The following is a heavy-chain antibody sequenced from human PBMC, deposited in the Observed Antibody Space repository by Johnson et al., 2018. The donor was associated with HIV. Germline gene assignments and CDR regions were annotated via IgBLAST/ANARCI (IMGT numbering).Heavy chain of an antibody. CDR3: ARDLLSRAFDI. Sequence: VQLVESGGGVVRPGGSLRLSCAASGSTFDYYGMSWVRQAPGKGLEWVSGINWNGGSTGYADSVKGRFTISRDNSKNTLYLQMNSLRADDTAVYYCARDLLSRAFDIWGQGTMVTVSS. J-gene: IGHJ3*02. V-gene: IGHV3-20*04. CDR2: INWNGGST. CDR1: GSTFDYYG.